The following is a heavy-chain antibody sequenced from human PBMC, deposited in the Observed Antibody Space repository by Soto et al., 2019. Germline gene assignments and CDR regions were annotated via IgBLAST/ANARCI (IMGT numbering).Heavy chain of an antibody. D-gene: IGHD2-21*02. V-gene: IGHV1-8*01. CDR3: SRRARGGNSRYGMDV. CDR2: MNPNSGNT. CDR1: GYTFTSYD. Sequence: QVQLVQSGAEVKKPGASVKVSCKASGYTFTSYDINWVRQATGQGLEWIGWMNPNSGNTGYAQKFQGKSNMTRKTSINPAYMELSRLSSEETAVYYCSRRARGGNSRYGMDVWGQGTTVTVSS. J-gene: IGHJ6*02.